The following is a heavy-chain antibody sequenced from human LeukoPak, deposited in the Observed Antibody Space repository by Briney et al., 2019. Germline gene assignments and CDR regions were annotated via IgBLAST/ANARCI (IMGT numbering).Heavy chain of an antibody. V-gene: IGHV1-2*02. D-gene: IGHD3-3*01. CDR2: VSTNTGAI. CDR1: GYTFKHYY. J-gene: IGHJ6*02. CDR3: ARSRIVAYYDVSSGMSIHPGMDV. Sequence: ASVGVSSTASGYTFKHYYIHWVRQAPGGGREWTGGVSTNTGAIEYGQMFQGRVTMTSDTSVSAASMELRWLQSDDTAVYYCARSRIVAYYDVSSGMSIHPGMDVWGQGTTVIVSS.